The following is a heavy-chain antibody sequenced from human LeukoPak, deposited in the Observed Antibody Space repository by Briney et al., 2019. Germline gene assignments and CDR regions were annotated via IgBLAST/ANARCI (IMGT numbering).Heavy chain of an antibody. CDR3: ARLFWRQWLVFAFDY. J-gene: IGHJ4*02. D-gene: IGHD6-19*01. CDR2: ISSSSSYI. V-gene: IGHV3-21*01. Sequence: GGSLRLSCAASGFTFSSYSMNWVRQAPGKGLEWVSSISSSSSYIYYADSVKGRFTISRDNAKNSLYLQMNSLRAEDTAVYYCARLFWRQWLVFAFDYWGQGTLVTVSS. CDR1: GFTFSSYS.